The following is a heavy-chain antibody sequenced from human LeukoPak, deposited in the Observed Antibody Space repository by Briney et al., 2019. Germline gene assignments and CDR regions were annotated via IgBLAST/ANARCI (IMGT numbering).Heavy chain of an antibody. CDR1: GFIFRDYY. CDR2: ISSSSYI. V-gene: IGHV3-69-1*01. CDR3: ARAEGPSPLNYFDY. Sequence: GGSLRLSCGASGFIFRDYYMTWVRQAPGKGLEWVSSISSSSYIYYADSVKGRFTISRDNAKNSLYLQMNSLRAEDTAVYYCARAEGPSPLNYFDYWGQGTLVTVSS. D-gene: IGHD1-14*01. J-gene: IGHJ4*02.